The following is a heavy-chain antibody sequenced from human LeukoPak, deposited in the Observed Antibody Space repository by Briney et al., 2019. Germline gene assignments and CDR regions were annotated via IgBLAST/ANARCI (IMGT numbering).Heavy chain of an antibody. CDR3: ARGEELQYGGVDY. D-gene: IGHD3-16*01. Sequence: SVKVSCKASGGTFSSYAISWVRQAPGQGLEWMGGIIPIFGTANYAQKFQGGVTITADESTSTAYMELSSLRSEDTAVYYCARGEELQYGGVDYWGQGTLVTVSS. CDR2: IIPIFGTA. CDR1: GGTFSSYA. V-gene: IGHV1-69*13. J-gene: IGHJ4*02.